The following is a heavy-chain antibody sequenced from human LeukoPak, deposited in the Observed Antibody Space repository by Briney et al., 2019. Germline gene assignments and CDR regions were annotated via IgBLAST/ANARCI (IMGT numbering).Heavy chain of an antibody. CDR1: GYTFGKYA. J-gene: IGHJ4*02. D-gene: IGHD1-26*01. Sequence: ASVKVSCKTSGYTFGKYAIHWVRQAPGQRLEWMGWISAGNGNTKYSQNFQGRVTFISNTSATTAFMELSSLRSEDAAVYYCARDSGSGSNDYWGQGTLVTVSS. CDR3: ARDSGSGSNDY. V-gene: IGHV1-3*01. CDR2: ISAGNGNT.